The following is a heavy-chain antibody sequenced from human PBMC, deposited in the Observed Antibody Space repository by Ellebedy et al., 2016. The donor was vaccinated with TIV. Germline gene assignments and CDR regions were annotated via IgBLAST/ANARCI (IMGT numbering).Heavy chain of an antibody. Sequence: AASVKVSCKASGYTFTTYAMNWVRQAPGQGLEWMGRINTNTGNPTYAHGFKGRFVFHLDTSVNTAYLQISNLKAEDTAVYYCARDVSSWYLFDSWGQGTLVTVSS. D-gene: IGHD6-13*01. CDR1: GYTFTTYA. V-gene: IGHV7-4-1*02. CDR2: INTNTGNP. J-gene: IGHJ4*02. CDR3: ARDVSSWYLFDS.